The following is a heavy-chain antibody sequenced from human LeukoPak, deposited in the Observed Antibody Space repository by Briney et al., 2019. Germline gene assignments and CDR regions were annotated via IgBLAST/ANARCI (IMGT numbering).Heavy chain of an antibody. D-gene: IGHD3-10*02. V-gene: IGHV3-21*01. CDR2: ISSSRSYI. Sequence: PGGSLRLSCAASGFTFSSYSMNWVRQAPGKGLEWVSSISSSRSYIYYADSVKGRFTISRDNAKNSLYLQMNSLRAEDTAIYYCARVSYVRGVTVYYFDHWGQGTLVNVSS. CDR1: GFTFSSYS. J-gene: IGHJ4*02. CDR3: ARVSYVRGVTVYYFDH.